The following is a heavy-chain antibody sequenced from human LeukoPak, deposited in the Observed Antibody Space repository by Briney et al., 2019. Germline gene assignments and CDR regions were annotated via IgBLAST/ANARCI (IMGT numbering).Heavy chain of an antibody. Sequence: KTGGSLRLSCAASGFTFSDYYMSWIRQAPGKGLEWVSYISSSGSTIYYADSVKGRFTISRDNAKNSLYLRMNSLRAEDTAVYYCARVKGGYGALGEYYYGMDVWGQGTTVTVSS. CDR3: ARVKGGYGALGEYYYGMDV. J-gene: IGHJ6*02. V-gene: IGHV3-11*01. CDR2: ISSSGSTI. D-gene: IGHD4-17*01. CDR1: GFTFSDYY.